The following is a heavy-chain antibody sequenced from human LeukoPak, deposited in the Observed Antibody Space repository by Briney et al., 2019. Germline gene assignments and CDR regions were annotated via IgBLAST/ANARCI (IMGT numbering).Heavy chain of an antibody. CDR1: GFTVSSNY. J-gene: IGHJ4*02. D-gene: IGHD5-18*01. CDR3: VTERGYSYGLDC. V-gene: IGHV3-66*01. Sequence: GGSLRLSCAASGFTVSSNYMSWVRQAPGKGLEWVSVIYSGGSTYYADSVKGRFTISRDNSKNTLYLQMNSLRAEDTAVYYCVTERGYSYGLDCWGQGTLVTVSS. CDR2: IYSGGST.